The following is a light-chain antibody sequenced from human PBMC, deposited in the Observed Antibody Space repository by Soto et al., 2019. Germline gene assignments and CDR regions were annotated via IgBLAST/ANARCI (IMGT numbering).Light chain of an antibody. CDR2: RNN. J-gene: IGLJ1*01. Sequence: QSVLTQPPSASGTPGQRVTISCSGSSSNIGSNYVYWYQQLPGTAPKLLIYRNNQRPSGVPDRFSGSKSGTSASLAISGLRSEYEADYYCAAWDDSLQGVFGTGTKLTVL. CDR3: AAWDDSLQGV. CDR1: SSNIGSNY. V-gene: IGLV1-47*01.